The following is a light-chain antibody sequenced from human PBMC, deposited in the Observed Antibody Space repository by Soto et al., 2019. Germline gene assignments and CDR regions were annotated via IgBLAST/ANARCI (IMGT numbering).Light chain of an antibody. CDR3: GTWDSSLSAHV. J-gene: IGLJ1*01. V-gene: IGLV1-51*01. Sequence: QSVLTQPPSVSAAPGQRVTISCSGSSSNIGKNYVSWYQQLPGTAPRLLILDNHDRPSGIPDRFSGSKSGTSATLGITGLQTEDEAEYYCGTWDSSLSAHVFATATKLTVL. CDR1: SSNIGKNY. CDR2: DNH.